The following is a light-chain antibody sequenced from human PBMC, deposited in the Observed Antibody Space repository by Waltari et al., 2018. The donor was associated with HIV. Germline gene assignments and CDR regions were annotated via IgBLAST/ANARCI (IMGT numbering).Light chain of an antibody. CDR3: QHRSNWPLT. Sequence: EIVMTQSPATLSASPGERATLSCRASQSVSSNLAWYQQKPGQAPRLLIHGASTRAPGFPARFSASWSGTEFTLTISSLQSEDFAVYYWQHRSNWPLTFGGGTKVEIK. CDR2: GAS. CDR1: QSVSSN. J-gene: IGKJ4*01. V-gene: IGKV3-15*01.